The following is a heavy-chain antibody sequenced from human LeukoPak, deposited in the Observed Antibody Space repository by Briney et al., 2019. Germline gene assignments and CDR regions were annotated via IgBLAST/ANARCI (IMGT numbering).Heavy chain of an antibody. D-gene: IGHD3-22*01. V-gene: IGHV3-30*02. Sequence: GGSLRLSCAASGFTFSSYGMHWVRQAPGKGLEWVTYIRYDGSKKYYADSLRGRFTISRDNSKNTLYLQITSLRAEDTAIYYCAKVTGDYYDTSGAFDYWGQGTLVTVSS. CDR3: AKVTGDYYDTSGAFDY. CDR1: GFTFSSYG. J-gene: IGHJ4*02. CDR2: IRYDGSKK.